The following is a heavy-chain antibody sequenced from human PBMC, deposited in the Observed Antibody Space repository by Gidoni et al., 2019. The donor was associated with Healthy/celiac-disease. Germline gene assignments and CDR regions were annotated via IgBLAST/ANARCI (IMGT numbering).Heavy chain of an antibody. J-gene: IGHJ6*02. D-gene: IGHD3-3*01. CDR1: GGSVSSGSYY. CDR3: ARVERFLVGGGGMDV. V-gene: IGHV4-61*01. Sequence: QVQLQESGPGLVKPSETLSLTCTVSGGSVSSGSYYWSWIRQPPGKGLEWIGYIYYSGSTNYNPSLKSRVTISVDTSKNQFSLKLSSVTAADTAVYYCARVERFLVGGGGMDVWGQGTTVTVSS. CDR2: IYYSGST.